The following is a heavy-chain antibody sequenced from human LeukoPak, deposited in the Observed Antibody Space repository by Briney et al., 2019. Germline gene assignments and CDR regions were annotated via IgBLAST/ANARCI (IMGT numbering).Heavy chain of an antibody. CDR3: ASSFFTGYSSGWSDY. V-gene: IGHV1-69*04. CDR1: GGTFSSYA. CDR2: IIPILGIA. D-gene: IGHD6-19*01. J-gene: IGHJ4*02. Sequence: ASVRVSCKASGGTFSSYAISWVRQAPGQGLEWMGRIIPILGIANYAQKFQGRVTITADKSTSTAYMELSSLRSEDTAVYYCASSFFTGYSSGWSDYWGQGTLVTVSS.